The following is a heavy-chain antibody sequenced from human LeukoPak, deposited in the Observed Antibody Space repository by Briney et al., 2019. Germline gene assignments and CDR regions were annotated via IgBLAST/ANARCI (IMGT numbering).Heavy chain of an antibody. CDR2: IDANNGDT. CDR3: ARDPSSVTLYFFDY. D-gene: IGHD4-11*01. J-gene: IGHJ4*02. CDR1: GYTFRGNY. Sequence: GASVKVSCKASGYTFRGNYIHWLRQAPGQGLEWMGWIDANNGDTKSAQKFQGRVTMSRDTSISTAYMDLSSLSPDDAAVYYCARDPSSVTLYFFDYWGQGTLVTVSS. V-gene: IGHV1-2*02.